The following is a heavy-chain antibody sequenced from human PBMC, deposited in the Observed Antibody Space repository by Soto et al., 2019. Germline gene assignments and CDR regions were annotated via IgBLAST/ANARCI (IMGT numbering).Heavy chain of an antibody. D-gene: IGHD2-2*01. CDR1: GGSISSSSYY. CDR2: IYYSGST. Sequence: QLQLQESGPGLVKPSETLSLTCTVSGGSISSSSYYWGWIRQPPGKGLEWLGSIYYSGSTFYNASRKLRVTISVDTAKNQFSLKLSSVTSADTAVYYCASSHLKPGEEYCSSTCCYPRNAEYFQHWGQGTLVTVSS. V-gene: IGHV4-39*01. J-gene: IGHJ1*01. CDR3: ASSHLKPGEEYCSSTCCYPRNAEYFQH.